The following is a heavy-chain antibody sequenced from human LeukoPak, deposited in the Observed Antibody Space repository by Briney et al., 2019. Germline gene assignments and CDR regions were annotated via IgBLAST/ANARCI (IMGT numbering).Heavy chain of an antibody. J-gene: IGHJ4*02. V-gene: IGHV3-23*01. CDR2: IGGSDGKT. CDR1: GFTFSRCA. CDR3: VKDANYFDSGSYMVPFDS. Sequence: GGSLRLFCAASGFTFSRCAMGWVRQIPGKGLEWVAGIGGSDGKTYYADPVKGRFNVSRDSSKNSLYLQLNSLRSDDTAIYYCVKDANYFDSGSYMVPFDSWGQGTLVTVSS. D-gene: IGHD3-22*01.